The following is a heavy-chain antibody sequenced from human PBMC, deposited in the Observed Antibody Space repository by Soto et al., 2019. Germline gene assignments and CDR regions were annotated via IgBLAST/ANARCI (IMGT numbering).Heavy chain of an antibody. Sequence: QVQLVESGGGVVQPGRSLTLSCVASGFTLSNYGMHWVRQAPGKGLGWVAVIWYDGTATYSVDSVKGRFSISRDNAKNELFLQLRSLRAEDTAVYYCARNVGSSGSSRWFDTWGQGTLVTVSS. CDR1: GFTLSNYG. CDR2: IWYDGTAT. CDR3: ARNVGSSGSSRWFDT. D-gene: IGHD3-10*01. V-gene: IGHV3-33*01. J-gene: IGHJ5*02.